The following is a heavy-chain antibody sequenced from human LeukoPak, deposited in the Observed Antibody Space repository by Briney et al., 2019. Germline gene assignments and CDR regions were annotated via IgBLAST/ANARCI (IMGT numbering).Heavy chain of an antibody. Sequence: KTSETLSLTCTVSGGSISSSSYYWGWIRQPPGKGLEWIGSIYYSGSTYYNPSLKSRVTISVDTSKNQFSLKLSSVTAADTAVYYCATVSVRGVITPLFDYWGQGTLVTVSS. V-gene: IGHV4-39*07. D-gene: IGHD3-10*01. CDR2: IYYSGST. CDR1: GGSISSSSYY. CDR3: ATVSVRGVITPLFDY. J-gene: IGHJ4*02.